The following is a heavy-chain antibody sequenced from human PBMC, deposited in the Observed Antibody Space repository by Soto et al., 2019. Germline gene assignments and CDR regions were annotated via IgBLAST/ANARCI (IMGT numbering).Heavy chain of an antibody. CDR2: IYYSGST. CDR3: ARTPMVRGVIIVYYFDY. CDR1: GGSISSSSYY. J-gene: IGHJ4*02. Sequence: PSESLALTCTVSGGSISSSSYYGAWIRQPPGKGLEWIGSIYYSGSTYYNPSLKSRVTISVDTSKNQFSLKLSSVTAADTAVYYCARTPMVRGVIIVYYFDYWGQGTLVNVSS. V-gene: IGHV4-39*01. D-gene: IGHD3-10*01.